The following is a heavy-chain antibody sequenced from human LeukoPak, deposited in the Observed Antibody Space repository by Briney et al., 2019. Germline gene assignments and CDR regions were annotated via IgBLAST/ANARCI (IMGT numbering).Heavy chain of an antibody. V-gene: IGHV4-31*03. CDR1: GGSINSGGYY. J-gene: IGHJ4*02. CDR2: IYYSGST. CDR3: ARDGGISSSFDY. Sequence: PSQTLSLTCTVSGGSINSGGYYWSWIRQHPGKGLEWIGYIYYSGSTYYNPSLKSRLTISVDTSKYQFSLKLSSVTAADTAVYYCARDGGISSSFDYWGQGTLVTVSS. D-gene: IGHD5-12*01.